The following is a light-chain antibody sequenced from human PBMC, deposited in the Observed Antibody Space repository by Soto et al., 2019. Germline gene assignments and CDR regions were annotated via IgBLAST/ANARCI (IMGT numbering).Light chain of an antibody. V-gene: IGKV3-15*01. Sequence: EIVMTQSPANLSVSPGERATLSCRASQSVSSNLAWYQQKPGQGPRLLIYGASTRATSIPARFSGSGSGTEFTLTIYSLQSEACAVYYCQQYNKWPPYTFGQGTKLEIK. J-gene: IGKJ2*01. CDR3: QQYNKWPPYT. CDR1: QSVSSN. CDR2: GAS.